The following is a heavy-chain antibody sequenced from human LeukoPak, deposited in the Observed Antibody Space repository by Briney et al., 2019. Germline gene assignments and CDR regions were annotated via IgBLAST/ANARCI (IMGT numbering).Heavy chain of an antibody. V-gene: IGHV3-74*01. CDR3: TRDSYISNVYYGMDV. D-gene: IGHD1-26*01. J-gene: IGHJ6*02. CDR1: GLTFSSYW. CDR2: INTDGSHT. Sequence: GGSLRLSCAASGLTFSSYWMHWVRQAPGKGLVWVSRINTDGSHTSYADSVKGRFTISRDNAKNALYLQMNSLRAEDAAVYFCTRDSYISNVYYGMDVWGQGATVTVSS.